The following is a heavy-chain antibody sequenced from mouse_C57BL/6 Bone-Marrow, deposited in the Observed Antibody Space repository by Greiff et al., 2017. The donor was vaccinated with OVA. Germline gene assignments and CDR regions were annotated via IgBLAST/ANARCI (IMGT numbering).Heavy chain of an antibody. CDR1: GFNIKNTY. V-gene: IGHV14-3*01. Sequence: VQLKESVAELVRPGASVKLSCTASGFNIKNTYMHWVKQRPEQGLEWIGRIDPANGNTKYAPKFQGKATITADTSSNTAYLQLSSLTSGDTAIYYCARFYYGSSYWYFDVWGTGTTVTVSS. D-gene: IGHD1-1*01. CDR2: IDPANGNT. J-gene: IGHJ1*03. CDR3: ARFYYGSSYWYFDV.